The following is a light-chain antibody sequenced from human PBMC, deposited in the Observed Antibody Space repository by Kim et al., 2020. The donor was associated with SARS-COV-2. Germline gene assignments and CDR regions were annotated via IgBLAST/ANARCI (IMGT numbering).Light chain of an antibody. V-gene: IGLV6-57*04. Sequence: NFMLTQPHSVSESPGNTVTISCTRTSGNIADNYVQWYQQRPGSAPTIVIYEDSERPSGVPDRFSGSIDTSSSSASLTISGLKTEDEADYYCQSYDISNVIFGGGTQLTVL. CDR2: EDS. CDR3: QSYDISNVI. CDR1: SGNIADNY. J-gene: IGLJ2*01.